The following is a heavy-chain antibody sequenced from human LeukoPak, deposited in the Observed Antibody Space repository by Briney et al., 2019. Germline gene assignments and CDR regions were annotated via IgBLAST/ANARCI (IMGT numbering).Heavy chain of an antibody. V-gene: IGHV3-21*01. CDR3: ARNVPHYGDYSAANYYYYGMDV. Sequence: GGSLRLSCADSGFIFSSHSINWVRQAPGKGLEWVSSISSSSSFRYYADSVRGRFTISRDNAKNSVYLQMNSLRAEDTAVYYCARNVPHYGDYSAANYYYYGMDVWGQGTTVTVSS. CDR2: ISSSSSFR. D-gene: IGHD4-17*01. CDR1: GFIFSSHS. J-gene: IGHJ6*02.